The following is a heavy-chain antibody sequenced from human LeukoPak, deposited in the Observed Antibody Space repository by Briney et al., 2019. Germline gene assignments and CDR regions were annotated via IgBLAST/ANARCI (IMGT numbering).Heavy chain of an antibody. D-gene: IGHD1-26*01. J-gene: IGHJ4*02. CDR2: INPNSGDT. CDR1: GYTFSGSF. CDR3: AREKWYFDS. V-gene: IGHV1-2*02. Sequence: ASVKVSFKASGYTFSGSFMHWVRQAPGQGLEWVGWINPNSGDTNYAQKFQGRVTMTRDTSISTAYMDLSSLRSDDTAVYYCAREKWYFDSWGQGTLVTVSS.